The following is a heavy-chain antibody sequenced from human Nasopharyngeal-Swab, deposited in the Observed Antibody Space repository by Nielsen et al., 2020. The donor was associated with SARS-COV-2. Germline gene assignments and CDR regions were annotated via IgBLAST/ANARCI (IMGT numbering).Heavy chain of an antibody. J-gene: IGHJ6*02. V-gene: IGHV4-39*07. CDR1: GGSISSSSYY. CDR3: ARDRKQWLVYYYYGMDV. D-gene: IGHD6-19*01. Sequence: SETLSLTCTVSGGSISSSSYYWGSMRQPPGKGLEWIGSIYYSGSTYYNPSLKSRVTISVDTSKNQFSLKLSSVTAADTAVYYCARDRKQWLVYYYYGMDVWGQGTTVTVSS. CDR2: IYYSGST.